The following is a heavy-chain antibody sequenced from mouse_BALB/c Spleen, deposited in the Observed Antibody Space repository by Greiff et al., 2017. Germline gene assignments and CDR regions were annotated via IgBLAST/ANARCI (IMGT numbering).Heavy chain of an antibody. V-gene: IGHV5-6-3*01. Sequence: EVQLQESGGGLVQPGGSLKLSCAASGFTFSSYGMSWVRQTPDKRLELVATINSNGGSTYYPDSVKGRFTISRDNAKNTLYLQMSSLKSEDTAMYYCARDWIYYGFSRFAYWGQGTLVTVSA. J-gene: IGHJ3*01. CDR2: INSNGGST. D-gene: IGHD2-2*01. CDR3: ARDWIYYGFSRFAY. CDR1: GFTFSSYG.